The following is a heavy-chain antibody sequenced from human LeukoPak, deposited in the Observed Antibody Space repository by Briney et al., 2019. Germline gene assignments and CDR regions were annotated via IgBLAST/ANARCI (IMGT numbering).Heavy chain of an antibody. CDR2: IWSGGNYA. CDR1: GYTFSWHA. J-gene: IGHJ4*02. CDR3: ARDGQNICPYGFDY. Sequence: GGSLRLSCAASGYTFSWHAVHWVRQAPGKGLEWVAQIWSGGNYAYYGDSVKGRFIISRDDSKNTAYLQMNSVRVDDTAVYFCARDGQNICPYGFDYWGQGTLVTVSS. D-gene: IGHD2/OR15-2a*01. V-gene: IGHV3-33*01.